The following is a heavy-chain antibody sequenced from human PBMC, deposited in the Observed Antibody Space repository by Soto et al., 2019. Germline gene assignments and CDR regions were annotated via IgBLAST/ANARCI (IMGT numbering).Heavy chain of an antibody. D-gene: IGHD3-22*01. CDR2: ISHDSSAI. CDR3: ARDKGNGYSIDI. J-gene: IGHJ3*02. Sequence: HPGGSLRLSCAASGFTFSYYAMNWVRQAPGKGLEWVSYISHDSSAIYYADSVKGRFTISRDDAKNSLYLQMNSLRDEDTALYYCARDKGNGYSIDIWGQGTMVTVSS. V-gene: IGHV3-48*02. CDR1: GFTFSYYA.